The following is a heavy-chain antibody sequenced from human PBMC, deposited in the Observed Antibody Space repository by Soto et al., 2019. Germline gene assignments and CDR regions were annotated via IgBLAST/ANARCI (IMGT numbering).Heavy chain of an antibody. CDR1: GFTFSNAW. Sequence: EVQLVESGGGLVKPGGSVRLSCAASGFTFSNAWMSWVRQAPGKGLEWVGRIKSKTDGGTTDYAAPVKGRFTISRDDSKNTLYLQMNSLKTEDAAVYYCTTGYCSGGSCDDWYFDLWGRGTLVTVSS. J-gene: IGHJ2*01. V-gene: IGHV3-15*01. CDR2: IKSKTDGGTT. D-gene: IGHD2-15*01. CDR3: TTGYCSGGSCDDWYFDL.